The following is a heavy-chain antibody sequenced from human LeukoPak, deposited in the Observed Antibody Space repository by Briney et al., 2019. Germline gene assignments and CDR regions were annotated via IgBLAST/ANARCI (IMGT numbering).Heavy chain of an antibody. V-gene: IGHV1-18*01. J-gene: IGHJ4*02. CDR1: GYTFTSYG. CDR3: ARGPEECSGGSCYSVPFDY. Sequence: GASVKVSCKASGYTFTSYGISWVRQAPGQGLEWMGWISAYNGNTNYAQKLQGRVTMTTDTSTSTAYMELRSLRSDDTAVYYCARGPEECSGGSCYSVPFDYWGQGTLVTVSS. CDR2: ISAYNGNT. D-gene: IGHD2-15*01.